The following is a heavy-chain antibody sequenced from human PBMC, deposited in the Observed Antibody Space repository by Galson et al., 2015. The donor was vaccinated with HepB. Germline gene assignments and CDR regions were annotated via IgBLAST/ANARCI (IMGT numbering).Heavy chain of an antibody. Sequence: SLRLSCAASGFTFSSYSFNWVRQAPGKGLEWVSSISSSTSYVYYTDSVKGRFTVSRDNAKNSRYLQMNSLRAEDTAVYYCARDRGGYIMGFDYWGQGALVTVAS. V-gene: IGHV3-21*01. CDR1: GFTFSSYS. J-gene: IGHJ4*02. CDR2: ISSSTSYV. D-gene: IGHD6-19*01. CDR3: ARDRGGYIMGFDY.